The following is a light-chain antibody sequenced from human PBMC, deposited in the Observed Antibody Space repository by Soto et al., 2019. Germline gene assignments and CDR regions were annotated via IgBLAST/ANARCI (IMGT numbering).Light chain of an antibody. CDR2: DSS. CDR3: QQRSNWAPLT. J-gene: IGKJ3*01. CDR1: LSVSRY. Sequence: EIVLTQSPANLSLSPGERATLSCRASLSVSRYLACYQHKPDQAPRLLIYDSSNRATGIPARFSGSVSGTDFALTISSLEPEDFAVYYCQQRSNWAPLTFGPGTKVDIK. V-gene: IGKV3-11*01.